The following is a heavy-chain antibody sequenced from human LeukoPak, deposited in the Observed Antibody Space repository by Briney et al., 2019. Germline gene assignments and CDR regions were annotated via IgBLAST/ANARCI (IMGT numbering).Heavy chain of an antibody. V-gene: IGHV3-53*01. CDR1: GFTVSSNY. CDR2: IYSGGST. CDR3: ARDDRIMVRGVPDY. D-gene: IGHD3-10*01. J-gene: IGHJ4*02. Sequence: GGSLRLSCAASGFTVSSNYMSWVRQAPGKGLEWVSVIYSGGSTYYADSVKGRFTISRDNSKNTLYLQMNSLRAEDTAVYYCARDDRIMVRGVPDYWGQGTQVTVSS.